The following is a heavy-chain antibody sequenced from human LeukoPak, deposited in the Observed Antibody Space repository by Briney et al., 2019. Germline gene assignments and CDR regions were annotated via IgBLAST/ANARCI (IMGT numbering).Heavy chain of an antibody. CDR1: GFTVSSNY. Sequence: PGGSLRLSCAASGFTVSSNYMSWVRQAPGKGLEWDSVIYSGGSTYYADSVKGRFTISRDNSKNTLYLQMNSLRAKDTTVYYCARDLSGGDCYWGQGTLVTVSS. V-gene: IGHV3-66*02. CDR2: IYSGGST. CDR3: ARDLSGGDCY. J-gene: IGHJ4*02. D-gene: IGHD2-21*01.